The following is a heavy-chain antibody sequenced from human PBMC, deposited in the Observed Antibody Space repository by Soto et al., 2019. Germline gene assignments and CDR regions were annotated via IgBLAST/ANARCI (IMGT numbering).Heavy chain of an antibody. Sequence: DVPLLESGGGLVQPGGSLRLSCAASGFTFRSYAMSWVRQAPGKGLEWVSGISGSGISTHYADSVKGRFTVSRDNSNNTLYLQMTSRRAEDTAGYSWANEPVGPDWYFDLWGRGTRVTVSS. CDR1: GFTFRSYA. CDR2: ISGSGIST. CDR3: ANEPVGPDWYFDL. J-gene: IGHJ2*01. V-gene: IGHV3-23*01.